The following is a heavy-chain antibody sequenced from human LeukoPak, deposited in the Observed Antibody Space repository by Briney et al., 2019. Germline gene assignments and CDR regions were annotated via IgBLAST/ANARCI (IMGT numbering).Heavy chain of an antibody. Sequence: GASVKVSCKASGGTFSSYAISWVRQAPGQGLEWMGGIIPIFGTANYAQKFQGRVTITADKSTSTAYMELSSLRSEDTAVYYCARNRLRRRVDTAMVTYFDYWGQGTLVTVSS. CDR3: ARNRLRRRVDTAMVTYFDY. CDR2: IIPIFGTA. CDR1: GGTFSSYA. D-gene: IGHD5-18*01. V-gene: IGHV1-69*06. J-gene: IGHJ4*02.